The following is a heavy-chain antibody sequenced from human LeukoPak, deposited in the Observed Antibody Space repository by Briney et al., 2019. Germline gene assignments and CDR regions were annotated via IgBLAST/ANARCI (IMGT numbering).Heavy chain of an antibody. V-gene: IGHV4-34*01. D-gene: IGHD2-21*02. J-gene: IGHJ4*02. CDR3: TRDIGDFVSDF. CDR2: INHSGST. CDR1: GGSFSGYY. Sequence: SETLSLTCAVYGGSFSGYYWSWIRQPPGKGLEWIGEINHSGSTNYNPSLQSRVTISADTSKNQFALDLRSVTAADTAVYYCTRDIGDFVSDFWGQGTLVTVSS.